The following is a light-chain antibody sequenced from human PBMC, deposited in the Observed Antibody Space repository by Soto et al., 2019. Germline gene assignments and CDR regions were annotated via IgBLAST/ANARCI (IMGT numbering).Light chain of an antibody. CDR1: SSDVGGYNY. V-gene: IGLV2-14*01. Sequence: QSALTQPASVSGSPGQSITISCTGTSSDVGGYNYVSWYQQHPGKAPKLMIYEVSNRPSEVSNRFSGSKSGNTASLTISGFQAEDEGNYYCSSYTSGSTLVVFGGGTKVTVL. CDR2: EVS. CDR3: SSYTSGSTLVV. J-gene: IGLJ2*01.